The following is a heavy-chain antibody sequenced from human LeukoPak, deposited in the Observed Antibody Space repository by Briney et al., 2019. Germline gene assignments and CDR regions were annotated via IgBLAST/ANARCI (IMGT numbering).Heavy chain of an antibody. Sequence: GGSLRLSCAASGFTFSDYYMTWIRQAPGKGLEWLSYISNSGSTVFYADSVMGRFTVSRDNAKRSLYLQIKSLRDDDTAVYHCALGTINKDYYFGMDVWGQGTTVTVSS. CDR3: ALGTINKDYYFGMDV. D-gene: IGHD2-8*01. V-gene: IGHV3-11*01. CDR1: GFTFSDYY. J-gene: IGHJ6*02. CDR2: ISNSGSTV.